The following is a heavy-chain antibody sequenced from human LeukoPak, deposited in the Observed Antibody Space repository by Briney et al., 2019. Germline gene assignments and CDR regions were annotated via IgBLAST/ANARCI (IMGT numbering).Heavy chain of an antibody. CDR2: IHSNSGGT. V-gene: IGHV1-2*02. D-gene: IGHD5-24*01. J-gene: IGHJ4*02. Sequence: ASVKVSCKASGYTFTEHYMHWVRQAPGQGLDWMGEIHSNSGGTRYAQRFQGRVTMTRDTSISTVYMELSSLTSDDSAVYYCARDPPSDPSVSFDYWGQGSLVTVSS. CDR1: GYTFTEHY. CDR3: ARDPPSDPSVSFDY.